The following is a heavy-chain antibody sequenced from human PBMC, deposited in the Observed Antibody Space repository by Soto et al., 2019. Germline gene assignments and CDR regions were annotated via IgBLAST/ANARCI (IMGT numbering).Heavy chain of an antibody. Sequence: ASVKVSCEASGGTFSSYAISWVRQAPGQGLEWMGGIIPIFGTANYAQKFQGRVTITADESTSTAYMELSSLRSEDTAVYYCASIPSSIVGELSWGQGTLVTVSS. V-gene: IGHV1-69*13. CDR2: IIPIFGTA. D-gene: IGHD3-16*01. CDR3: ASIPSSIVGELS. CDR1: GGTFSSYA. J-gene: IGHJ4*02.